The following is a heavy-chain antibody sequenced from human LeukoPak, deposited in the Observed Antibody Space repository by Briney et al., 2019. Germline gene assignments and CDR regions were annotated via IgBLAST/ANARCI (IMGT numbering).Heavy chain of an antibody. V-gene: IGHV4-39*01. CDR2: IYYSGSP. D-gene: IGHD1-26*01. J-gene: IGHJ4*02. Sequence: PSETLSLTCTVSGGSISSSSYYWGWIRQPPGKRLEWIGSIYYSGSPYYNPSLKSRVTISLDTSKNQFSLKLTSVTAADTAVYYCARNQSVVGSTRAGGFDYWGPGTLATVSS. CDR1: GGSISSSSYY. CDR3: ARNQSVVGSTRAGGFDY.